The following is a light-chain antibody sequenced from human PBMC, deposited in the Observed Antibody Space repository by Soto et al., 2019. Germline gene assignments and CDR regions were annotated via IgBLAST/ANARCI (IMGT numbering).Light chain of an antibody. CDR3: CSYAGSYTFPYV. CDR1: SSDVGGYNY. CDR2: DVS. Sequence: LTQPRSVSGSPGQSVTISCTGTSSDVGGYNYVSWYQQHPGKAPKLMIYDVSKRPSGVPDRFSGSKSGNTASLTISGLQAEDEADYYCCSYAGSYTFPYVFGTGTKVTVL. J-gene: IGLJ1*01. V-gene: IGLV2-11*01.